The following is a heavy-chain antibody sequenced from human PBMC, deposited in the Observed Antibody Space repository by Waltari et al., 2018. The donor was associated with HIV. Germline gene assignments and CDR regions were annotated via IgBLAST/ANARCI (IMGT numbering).Heavy chain of an antibody. V-gene: IGHV4-39*01. CDR2: ISSTGHT. D-gene: IGHD1-1*01. Sequence: QLQLQESGTGLVRPSETLSLTCTVSGDSITTTAYSWGWIRQSPGELLEWIGSISSTGHTYFDPFLKSRIILSVDTSRNQFSLTLRSVTAADTARYYCARQSWTAWNNHFDPWGQGILVTVSS. CDR1: GDSITTTAYS. CDR3: ARQSWTAWNNHFDP. J-gene: IGHJ5*02.